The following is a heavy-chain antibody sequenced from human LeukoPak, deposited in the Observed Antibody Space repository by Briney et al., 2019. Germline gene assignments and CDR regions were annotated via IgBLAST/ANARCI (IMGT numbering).Heavy chain of an antibody. V-gene: IGHV3-48*03. D-gene: IGHD3-10*01. Sequence: PGGSLRLPCAAFGFTFSSYKINWVRQAPGKGLEWVSYISSSGSRIYYADSVKGRFTISRDNSKNTLYLQMNSLRAEDTAVYYCAKAVRSMVTGGGYFDSWGQGTLVTVSS. CDR2: ISSSGSRI. CDR3: AKAVRSMVTGGGYFDS. J-gene: IGHJ4*02. CDR1: GFTFSSYK.